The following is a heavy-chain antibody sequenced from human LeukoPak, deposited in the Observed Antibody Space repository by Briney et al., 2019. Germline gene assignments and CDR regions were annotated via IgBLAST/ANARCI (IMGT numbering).Heavy chain of an antibody. V-gene: IGHV3-23*01. D-gene: IGHD5-18*01. CDR2: ISGSGGST. CDR3: AKSLTAMVPRFDY. Sequence: GGSLRLSCAASGFTFSSYSMTWVRQAPGKGLEWVSAISGSGGSTYYADSVKGRFTISRDNSKNTLYLQMNSLRAEDTAVYYCAKSLTAMVPRFDYWGQGTLVTVSS. J-gene: IGHJ4*02. CDR1: GFTFSSYS.